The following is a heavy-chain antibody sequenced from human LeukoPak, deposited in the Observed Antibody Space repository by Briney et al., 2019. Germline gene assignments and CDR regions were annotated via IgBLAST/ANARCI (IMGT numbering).Heavy chain of an antibody. V-gene: IGHV4-39*07. J-gene: IGHJ1*01. D-gene: IGHD6-19*01. CDR3: ARETTSGYSSGWYAKH. CDR1: GGSISSSSYY. CDR2: IYYSGST. Sequence: SETPSLTCTVSGGSISSSSYYWGWIRQPPGKGLEWIGSIYYSGSTYYNPSLKSRVTISVDTSKNQFSLKLSSVTAADTAVYYCARETTSGYSSGWYAKHWGQGTLVTVSS.